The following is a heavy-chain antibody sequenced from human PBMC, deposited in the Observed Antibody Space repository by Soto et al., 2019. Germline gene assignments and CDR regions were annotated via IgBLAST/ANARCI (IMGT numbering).Heavy chain of an antibody. CDR3: ARLCSSGWYQGSYFDY. Sequence: QLQLQESGPGLVKPSETLSLTCIVSGGSITRNNHYWGWIRQSPGKGLEWIGSILYSGSTNYNPSLKSRVTLSVETSTNQFSLKMGSVTAADTALYYCARLCSSGWYQGSYFDYWGQGTLVTVSS. J-gene: IGHJ4*02. D-gene: IGHD6-19*01. V-gene: IGHV4-39*01. CDR1: GGSITRNNHY. CDR2: ILYSGST.